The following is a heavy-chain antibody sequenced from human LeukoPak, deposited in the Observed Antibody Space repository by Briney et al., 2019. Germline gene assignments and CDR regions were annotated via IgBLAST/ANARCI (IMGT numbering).Heavy chain of an antibody. CDR1: GYTFTSYD. D-gene: IGHD7-27*01. CDR3: ARGREGNWADY. CDR2: INPNSVNT. V-gene: IGHV1-8*03. Sequence: ASVKVSCKASGYTFTSYDINWVRQATGQGREWMGWINPNSVNTGYAQKFKGRVTITRNTSISTTYMELSSLRSEDTAVYYCARGREGNWADYWGQGTLVTVSS. J-gene: IGHJ4*02.